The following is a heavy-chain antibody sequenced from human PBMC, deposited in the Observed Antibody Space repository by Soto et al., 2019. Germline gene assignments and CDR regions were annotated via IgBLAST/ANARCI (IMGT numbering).Heavy chain of an antibody. CDR2: IYYSENT. J-gene: IGHJ4*02. CDR3: ATHPPYGPLDH. V-gene: IGHV4-39*01. D-gene: IGHD4-17*01. CDR1: GGSISSSSNH. Sequence: SETLSLTFTVSGGSISSSSNHWGWIRQPPGKGLEWIGNIYYSENTYYNPSLKSRVTISVDTSKNQFSLRLTSVTAADTAVYYCATHPPYGPLDHWGQGTLLTVSS.